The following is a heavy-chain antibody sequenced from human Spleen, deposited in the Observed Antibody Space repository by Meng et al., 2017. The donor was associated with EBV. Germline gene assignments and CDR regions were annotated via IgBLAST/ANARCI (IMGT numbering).Heavy chain of an antibody. J-gene: IGHJ4*02. CDR3: ARTNWSAPYNFDD. D-gene: IGHD1-1*01. CDR1: VGTIHRYGYY. Sequence: QVLVPESVPGTVKTLQTLALCCGVSVGTIHRYGYYCSWIGHVTGKGLEWLGYIYYTDSTYYTPSLKSRVAISVDTPKNQYALNLRSVTAADTALYYCARTNWSAPYNFDDWGQGTLVTVSS. V-gene: IGHV4-30-4*01. CDR2: IYYTDST.